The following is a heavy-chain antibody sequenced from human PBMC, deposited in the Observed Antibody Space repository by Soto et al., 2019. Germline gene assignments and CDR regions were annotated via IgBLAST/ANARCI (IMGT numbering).Heavy chain of an antibody. Sequence: GASVKVSCKASGYIFSTYDINWVRQAPGQGPEWMGWLNPNSGNTGYAQKFQGRVTMTRNTSINTAYMELSSLGSEDTAVYYCARDHRYNWNDEGWFDPWGQGTLVTVSS. V-gene: IGHV1-8*01. CDR3: ARDHRYNWNDEGWFDP. J-gene: IGHJ5*02. D-gene: IGHD1-20*01. CDR1: GYIFSTYD. CDR2: LNPNSGNT.